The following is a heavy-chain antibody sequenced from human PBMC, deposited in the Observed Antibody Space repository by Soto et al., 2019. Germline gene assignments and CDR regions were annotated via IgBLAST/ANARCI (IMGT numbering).Heavy chain of an antibody. V-gene: IGHV3-23*01. CDR2: ISGSGGST. J-gene: IGHJ4*02. CDR1: GFTFSSYA. CDR3: APITIFGVVPTSDFDY. D-gene: IGHD3-3*01. Sequence: PGGSLRLSCAASGFTFSSYAMGWVRQAPGKGLEWVSAISGSGGSTYYADSVKGRFTISRDNSKNTLYLQMNSLRAEDTAVYYCAPITIFGVVPTSDFDYWGQGALVTVSS.